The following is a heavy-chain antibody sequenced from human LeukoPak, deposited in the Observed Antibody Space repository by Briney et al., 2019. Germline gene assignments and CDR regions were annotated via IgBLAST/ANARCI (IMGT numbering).Heavy chain of an antibody. Sequence: GSLRLSCAASGFTFSNYWMNWVRQAPGKGLEWVANIKQDGSEKNYVDSVKGRFTISRDNAKNSLYLQMNSLRAEDTALYYCAKDTGSGWYWDAFDIWGQGTMVTVSS. CDR1: GFTFSNYW. CDR2: IKQDGSEK. J-gene: IGHJ3*02. CDR3: AKDTGSGWYWDAFDI. D-gene: IGHD6-19*01. V-gene: IGHV3-7*03.